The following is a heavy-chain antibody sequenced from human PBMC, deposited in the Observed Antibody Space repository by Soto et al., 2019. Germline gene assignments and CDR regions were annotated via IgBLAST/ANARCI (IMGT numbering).Heavy chain of an antibody. Sequence: GGSLRLSCVASGFTFSSHKMNWVRQAPGRGLEWVSYISSSGSPIDYADSVRGRFTISRDNDKNSVILQMNSLRVEDTAVYYCVRSWGVYCSSTRCYSPWLDPWGQGTLVTVSP. CDR2: ISSSGSPI. CDR3: VRSWGVYCSSTRCYSPWLDP. J-gene: IGHJ5*02. D-gene: IGHD2-2*02. CDR1: GFTFSSHK. V-gene: IGHV3-48*03.